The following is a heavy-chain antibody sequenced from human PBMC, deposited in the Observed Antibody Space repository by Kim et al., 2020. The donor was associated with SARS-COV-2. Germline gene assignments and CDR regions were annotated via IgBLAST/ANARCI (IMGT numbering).Heavy chain of an antibody. CDR2: ISWNSGSI. Sequence: GGSLRLSCAASGFTFGDYAMHWVRQAPGKGLEWVSGISWNSGSIGYADSVKGRFTISSDNAKNSLYLQMNSLRAEDTALYYCAKDHYFSPKYSSGWYDAFDIWGQGTMVTVSS. D-gene: IGHD6-19*01. CDR1: GFTFGDYA. CDR3: AKDHYFSPKYSSGWYDAFDI. V-gene: IGHV3-9*01. J-gene: IGHJ3*02.